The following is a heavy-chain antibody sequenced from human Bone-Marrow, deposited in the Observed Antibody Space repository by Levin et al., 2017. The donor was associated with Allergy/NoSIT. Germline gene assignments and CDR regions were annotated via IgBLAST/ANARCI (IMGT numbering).Heavy chain of an antibody. J-gene: IGHJ4*02. Sequence: NHGESLKISCKGSGYSFSSSWIAWVRQMPGKGLEWMGIIYPLGSDTRYSPSFRGQVTISVDNSINTAYLQWTSLKASDTAVYYCARQRSSAWHSDYWGQGTLVAVSS. CDR2: IYPLGSDT. V-gene: IGHV5-51*01. CDR1: GYSFSSSW. CDR3: ARQRSSAWHSDY. D-gene: IGHD6-19*01.